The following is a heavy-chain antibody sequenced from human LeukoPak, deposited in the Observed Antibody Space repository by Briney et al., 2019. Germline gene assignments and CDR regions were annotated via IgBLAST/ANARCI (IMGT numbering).Heavy chain of an antibody. CDR2: IYTSGST. Sequence: SETLSLTCTVSGGSISSHYWSWIRQPPGKGLEWIGYIYTSGSTNYNPSLKSRVTMSVDTSKNQFSLKLSSVTAADTAVYYCARGGIAAAGIFDYWGQGTLVTVSS. CDR1: GGSISSHY. J-gene: IGHJ4*02. V-gene: IGHV4-59*11. D-gene: IGHD6-13*01. CDR3: ARGGIAAAGIFDY.